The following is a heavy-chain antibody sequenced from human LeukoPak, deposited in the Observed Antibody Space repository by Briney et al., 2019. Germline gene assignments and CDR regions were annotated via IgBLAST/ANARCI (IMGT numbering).Heavy chain of an antibody. V-gene: IGHV3-7*01. CDR3: ARSAGSSSWYEGYYFDY. CDR1: GFTFSSYW. J-gene: IGHJ4*02. CDR2: IKQDGSEK. Sequence: GGPLRLSCAASGFTFSSYWMSWVRQAPGKGLEWVANIKQDGSEKYYVDSVKGRFTISRDNAKNSLYLQMNSLRAEDTAVYYCARSAGSSSWYEGYYFDYWGQGTLVTVSS. D-gene: IGHD6-13*01.